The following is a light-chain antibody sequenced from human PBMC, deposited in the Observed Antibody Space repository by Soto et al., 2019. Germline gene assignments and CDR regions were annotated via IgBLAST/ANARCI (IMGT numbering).Light chain of an antibody. CDR2: EVS. CDR3: SSFAGSPVV. J-gene: IGLJ2*01. Sequence: QSALTQPPSASGSLGQSVTIPCTGTSSDVGDYNYVSWYQQHPGKVPKLMISEVSKRPSGVPDRFSGSKSGNTASLTVSGLQAEDEADYYCSSFAGSPVVFGGGTKLTVL. V-gene: IGLV2-8*01. CDR1: SSDVGDYNY.